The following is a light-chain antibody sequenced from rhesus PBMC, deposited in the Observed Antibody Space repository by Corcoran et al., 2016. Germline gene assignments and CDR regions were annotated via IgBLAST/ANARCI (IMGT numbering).Light chain of an antibody. J-gene: IGKJ4*01. CDR1: QGITND. V-gene: IGKV1-25*01. Sequence: DIQMTQSPSSLSASVGDRVTITCRASQGITNDLAWYQQKPVETPKLLIYEASSFQSGIPSRFSGSGSGTDFTLTISSLQPEDVATYYCQHYYSTPLTFGGGTKVEIK. CDR2: EAS. CDR3: QHYYSTPLT.